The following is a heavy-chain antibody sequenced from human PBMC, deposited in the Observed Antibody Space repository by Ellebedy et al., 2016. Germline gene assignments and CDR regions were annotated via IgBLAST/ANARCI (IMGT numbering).Heavy chain of an antibody. CDR2: IYSGGST. CDR1: GFTVSSNY. CDR3: AKNKIQLWDYFDY. D-gene: IGHD5-18*01. J-gene: IGHJ4*02. Sequence: GGSLRLSCAASGFTVSSNYMSWVRQAPGKELEWVSVIYSGGSTYYADSVKGRFTISRDNSKNTLYLQMNSLRAEDTAVYYCAKNKIQLWDYFDYWGQGTLVTVSS. V-gene: IGHV3-53*01.